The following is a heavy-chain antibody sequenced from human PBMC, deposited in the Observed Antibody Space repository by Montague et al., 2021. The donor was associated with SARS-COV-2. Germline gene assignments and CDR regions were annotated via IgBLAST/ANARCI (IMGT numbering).Heavy chain of an antibody. CDR2: IHSGSRGT. D-gene: IGHD3-9*01. Sequence: SLRLSCAASGFIFSDSPMSWVRQAPGKGLEWVSVIHSGSRGTYYGDSVRGRFTISRDNLKNTLYLQMNGLRAVDTALYYCAKVGDIMTGQSLIKLDAWGRGTLVIVSS. CDR3: AKVGDIMTGQSLIKLDA. V-gene: IGHV3-23*03. CDR1: GFIFSDSP. J-gene: IGHJ5*02.